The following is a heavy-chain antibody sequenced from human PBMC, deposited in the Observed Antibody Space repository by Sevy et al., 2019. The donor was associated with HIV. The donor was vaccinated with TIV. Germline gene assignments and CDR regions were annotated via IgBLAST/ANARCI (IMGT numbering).Heavy chain of an antibody. V-gene: IGHV3-23*01. CDR3: AKNHYELVSYFEH. J-gene: IGHJ1*01. CDR1: RVSFTNPA. D-gene: IGHD3-22*01. Sequence: GGSLRLSCSTSRVSFTNPAMSWLRQAPGKGLEWVASISGSGGTKYYAGSVRGRFSISRDDSEDTVYLQMSSLRAEDTAVYYSAKNHYELVSYFEHWGQGTLVTVSS. CDR2: ISGSGGTK.